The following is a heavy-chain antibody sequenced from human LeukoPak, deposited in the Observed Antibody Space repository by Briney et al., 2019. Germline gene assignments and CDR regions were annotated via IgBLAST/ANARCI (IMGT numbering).Heavy chain of an antibody. CDR2: IYPGDSET. D-gene: IGHD2-2*02. CDR3: AKLRFCSGSTCYSAFES. J-gene: IGHJ4*02. Sequence: GESLKISCKASGYTFTNYWIGWVRQVPGKGLECMGIIYPGDSETKYSPSSRGQVTISADKSISTAYLQWSSLQASDTAMYYCAKLRFCSGSTCYSAFESWGQGTLVTVSS. V-gene: IGHV5-51*01. CDR1: GYTFTNYW.